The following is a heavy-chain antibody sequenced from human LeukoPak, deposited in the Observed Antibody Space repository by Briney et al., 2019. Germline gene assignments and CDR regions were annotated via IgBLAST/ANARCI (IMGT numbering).Heavy chain of an antibody. CDR2: ISWNSGSI. V-gene: IGHV3-9*01. CDR1: GFTFDDYA. D-gene: IGHD3-10*01. J-gene: IGHJ5*02. Sequence: TGRSLRLSCAASGFTFDDYAMHWVRHAPGKGLEWVSGISWNSGSIAYADSVKGRFTISRDNAKNSLYLQMNSLRAEDTALYYCAKGDMKYYGFFNPWGQGTLVTVSS. CDR3: AKGDMKYYGFFNP.